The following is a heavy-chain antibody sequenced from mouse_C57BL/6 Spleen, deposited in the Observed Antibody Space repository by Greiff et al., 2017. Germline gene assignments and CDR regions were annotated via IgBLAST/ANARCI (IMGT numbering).Heavy chain of an antibody. CDR3: ERHSGTGAWFAY. Sequence: EVMLVESGGDLVKPGGSLKLSCAASGFTFSSYGMSWVRQTPDKRLEWVATISSGGSYTYYPDSVKGRFTISRDNAKNTLYLQMSSLKSEDTAMYYCERHSGTGAWFAYWGQGTLVTVSA. J-gene: IGHJ3*01. CDR2: ISSGGSYT. D-gene: IGHD4-1*01. V-gene: IGHV5-6*02. CDR1: GFTFSSYG.